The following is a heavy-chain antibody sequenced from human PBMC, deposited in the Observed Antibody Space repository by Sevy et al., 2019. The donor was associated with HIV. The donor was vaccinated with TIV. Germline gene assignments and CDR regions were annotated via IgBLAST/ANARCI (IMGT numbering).Heavy chain of an antibody. CDR3: ARDCSSANCLWGMDV. Sequence: GGSLRLSCAASGFTFSNYWMSWVRQAPGKGLEWVANIKRDGGEKYYVASVKGLFTISRDNAKTSLYLQMNSLRVEDTAMYYCARDCSSANCLWGMDVWGQGTMVTVSS. V-gene: IGHV3-7*03. D-gene: IGHD2-2*01. CDR2: IKRDGGEK. CDR1: GFTFSNYW. J-gene: IGHJ6*02.